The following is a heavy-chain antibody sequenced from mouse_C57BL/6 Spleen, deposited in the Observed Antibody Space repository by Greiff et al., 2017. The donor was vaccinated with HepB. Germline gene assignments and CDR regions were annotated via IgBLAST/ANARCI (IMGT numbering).Heavy chain of an antibody. D-gene: IGHD2-3*01. V-gene: IGHV1-52*01. CDR2: IDPSDSDT. CDR1: GYTFTSYW. J-gene: IGHJ4*01. CDR3: ARGNDGYYGYAMDY. Sequence: VQLQQSGAELVRPGSSVKLSCKASGYTFTSYWMHWVKQRPIQGLEWIGNIDPSDSDTHYNQKFKDKATLTVDKSSSTAYMQLSSLTSEDSAVYYCARGNDGYYGYAMDYWGQGTSVTVSS.